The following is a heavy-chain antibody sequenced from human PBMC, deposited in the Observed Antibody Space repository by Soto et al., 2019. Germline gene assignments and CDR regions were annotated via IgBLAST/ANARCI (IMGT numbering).Heavy chain of an antibody. J-gene: IGHJ4*02. D-gene: IGHD6-19*01. CDR2: MNPNRGNT. V-gene: IGHV1-8*01. CDR3: ARERTVAGNDY. Sequence: QVQLVQSGAEVKKPGASVKVSCKASGYTFTSYAINWVRQAPGQGLEWMGWMNPNRGNTGYAQKFQGRVTMTRNTSRSTAYRELSSLRSEDTAVYYCARERTVAGNDYWGQGTLVTVSP. CDR1: GYTFTSYA.